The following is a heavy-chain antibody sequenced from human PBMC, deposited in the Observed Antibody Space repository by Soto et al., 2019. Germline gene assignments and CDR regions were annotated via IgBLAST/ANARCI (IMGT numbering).Heavy chain of an antibody. Sequence: QVQLQQWGAGLLKPSETLSLTCAVYGGSFSGYYWSWIRQPPGKGLEWIGEINHSGSTNYNPSLNSRVTISVDTSKNQFSLKLSSVTAADTAVYYCARGASSSQGGYFDYWGQGTLVTVSS. D-gene: IGHD6-13*01. V-gene: IGHV4-34*01. CDR1: GGSFSGYY. J-gene: IGHJ4*02. CDR3: ARGASSSQGGYFDY. CDR2: INHSGST.